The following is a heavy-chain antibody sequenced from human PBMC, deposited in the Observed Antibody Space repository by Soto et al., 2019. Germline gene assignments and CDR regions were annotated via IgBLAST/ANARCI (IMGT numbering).Heavy chain of an antibody. CDR2: ISNDGSNE. J-gene: IGHJ6*02. Sequence: HAQLVESGGGVVQPGRSLRLSCAASGFTFSSSGMHWVRQAPGKGLEWVAFISNDGSNEEYADSVKGRFTIFRDNSKNTLSLQMNSLRPEDTAVYYCAKDRSGTTTWGIDVWGQGTTVTVSS. CDR3: AKDRSGTTTWGIDV. D-gene: IGHD1-7*01. CDR1: GFTFSSSG. V-gene: IGHV3-30*18.